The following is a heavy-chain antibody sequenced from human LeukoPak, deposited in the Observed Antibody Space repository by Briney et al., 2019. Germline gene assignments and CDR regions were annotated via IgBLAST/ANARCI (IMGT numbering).Heavy chain of an antibody. CDR2: IYYSGST. J-gene: IGHJ1*01. D-gene: IGHD3/OR15-3a*01. Sequence: SETLSLTCTVSGGSISSYYWSWIRQPPGKGLEWIGYIYYSGSTNYNPSLKSRVTISVDTSKNQFSLKLSSVTAADTAVYYCARVGLVSHFAEYFQHWGQGTLVTVSS. CDR1: GGSISSYY. V-gene: IGHV4-59*01. CDR3: ARVGLVSHFAEYFQH.